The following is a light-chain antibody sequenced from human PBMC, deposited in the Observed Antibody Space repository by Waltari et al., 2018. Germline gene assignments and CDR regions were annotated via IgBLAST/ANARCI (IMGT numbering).Light chain of an antibody. CDR2: DAS. CDR1: QRLGNF. Sequence: ESVLTQSAATLSLSPGERASLSCRASQRLGNFLAWYQQKPGQAPRLLVYDASKRATGVPVRFGGRGSGTDFTLTISNLEPEDFAVYVCQQYSNWPPTFGGGTTVEIK. J-gene: IGKJ4*01. CDR3: QQYSNWPPT. V-gene: IGKV3-11*01.